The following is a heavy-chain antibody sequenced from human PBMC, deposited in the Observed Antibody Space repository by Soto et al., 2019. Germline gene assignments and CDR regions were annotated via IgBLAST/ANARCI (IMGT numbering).Heavy chain of an antibody. CDR1: GFSFSRHS. D-gene: IGHD3-22*01. V-gene: IGHV3-21*01. Sequence: GGSLRLSCAASGFSFSRHSMNWVRQAPGKGLEWVSSISPTSEYIYHADSVKGRFTISRDNAKNSLYLQMDSLRADDTAVYYCSIKSYYVDSGFYDYWGQGALVTVSS. CDR3: SIKSYYVDSGFYDY. J-gene: IGHJ4*02. CDR2: ISPTSEYI.